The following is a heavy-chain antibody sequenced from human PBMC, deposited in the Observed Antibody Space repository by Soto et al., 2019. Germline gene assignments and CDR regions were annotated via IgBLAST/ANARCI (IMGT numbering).Heavy chain of an antibody. D-gene: IGHD3-22*01. J-gene: IGHJ5*02. CDR3: ARIGYYYNGNTYSGGRGRFDP. Sequence: GESLKISCKGSGYSFTGYWIGWVRQMPGKGLEWMGIIYPGDSDTRYSPSFQGQVTISVDKSIGTAYLQWNSLKASDTAMYYCARIGYYYNGNTYSGGRGRFDPWGQGTLVTVSS. CDR1: GYSFTGYW. CDR2: IYPGDSDT. V-gene: IGHV5-51*01.